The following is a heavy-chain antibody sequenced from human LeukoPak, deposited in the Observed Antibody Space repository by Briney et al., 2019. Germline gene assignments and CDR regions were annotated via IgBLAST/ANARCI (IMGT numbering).Heavy chain of an antibody. CDR3: AKDPPQWLVRDY. D-gene: IGHD6-19*01. CDR1: GFTFSSYS. V-gene: IGHV3-23*01. CDR2: ISDNGGST. Sequence: GGSLRLSCAASGFTFSSYSMTWVRQAPGKVLERVSTISDNGGSTYDANSGKGRFTITRDNSKHTLYLQMNGLRAEDTALYCCAKDPPQWLVRDYWGQGTLVTVSS. J-gene: IGHJ4*02.